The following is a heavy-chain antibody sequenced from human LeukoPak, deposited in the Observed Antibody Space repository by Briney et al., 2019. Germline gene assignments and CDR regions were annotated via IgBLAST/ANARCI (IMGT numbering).Heavy chain of an antibody. CDR3: ASLSSSWYFNY. D-gene: IGHD6-13*01. J-gene: IGHJ4*02. CDR1: GFTFSDYY. V-gene: IGHV3-11*04. CDR2: ISSSGSTI. Sequence: GGSLRLSCAASGFTFSDYYMSWIRQAPGKGLEWVSYISSSGSTIYYADSVKGRFTISRDNAKNSLYLQMNSLRAEDTAVYYCASLSSSWYFNYWGQGTLVTVSS.